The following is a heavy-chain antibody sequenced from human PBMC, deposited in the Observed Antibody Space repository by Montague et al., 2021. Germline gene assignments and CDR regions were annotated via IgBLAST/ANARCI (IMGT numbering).Heavy chain of an antibody. Sequence: SETLSLTCAVYGGSFTGYCWSWIRQSPGKGLEWIGEIDHKETVTLNPSLKSRVIISLDTSKNHFSLNMTSVTAADTATYYCARGPRGYGSGSRFDPWGQGTLIVVSS. CDR1: GGSFTGYC. J-gene: IGHJ5*02. CDR2: IDHKETV. D-gene: IGHD3-10*01. V-gene: IGHV4-34*01. CDR3: ARGPRGYGSGSRFDP.